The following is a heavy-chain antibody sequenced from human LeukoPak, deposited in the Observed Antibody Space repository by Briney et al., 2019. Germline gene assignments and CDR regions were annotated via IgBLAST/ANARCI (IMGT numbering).Heavy chain of an antibody. Sequence: SETLSLTCTVSGGSISSGSYYWSWIRQPAGKGLEWIGRIYTSGSTNYNPSLKSRVTISVDTSNNQFSLKLSSVTAADTAVYYCARGGLLWFGELAMDVWGKGTTVTVSS. J-gene: IGHJ6*03. CDR1: GGSISSGSYY. V-gene: IGHV4-61*02. D-gene: IGHD3-10*01. CDR2: IYTSGST. CDR3: ARGGLLWFGELAMDV.